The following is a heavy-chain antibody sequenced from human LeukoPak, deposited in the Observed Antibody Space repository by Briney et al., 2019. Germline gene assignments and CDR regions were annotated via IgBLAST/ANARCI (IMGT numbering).Heavy chain of an antibody. CDR1: GFTFSRYS. J-gene: IGHJ4*02. CDR2: ISDDGKYI. CDR3: ARSGGYGWDY. V-gene: IGHV3-21*01. Sequence: GGSLRLSCAASGFTFSRYSMNWVRQAPGKGLEWVSSISDDGKYIYYADSVKGRFSISRDNAKSSLYLQMNSLRAEDTAVYYCARSGGYGWDYWGQGAVVTVSS. D-gene: IGHD5-12*01.